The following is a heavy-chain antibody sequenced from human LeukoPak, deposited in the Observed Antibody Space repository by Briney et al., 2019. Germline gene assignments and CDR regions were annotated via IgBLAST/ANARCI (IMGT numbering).Heavy chain of an antibody. J-gene: IGHJ6*03. CDR1: GGSFSGYY. Sequence: PSETLSLTCAVYGGSFSGYYWSWIRQPPGKGLEWIGEINHSGSTNYNPSLKSRVTISVDTSKNQFSLKLSSVTAADTAVYYCAREGRNWNDAYYYMDVWGKGTTVTISS. V-gene: IGHV4-34*01. D-gene: IGHD1-1*01. CDR3: AREGRNWNDAYYYMDV. CDR2: INHSGST.